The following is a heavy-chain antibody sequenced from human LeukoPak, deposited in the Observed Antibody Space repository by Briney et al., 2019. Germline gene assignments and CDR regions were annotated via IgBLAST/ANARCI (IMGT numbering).Heavy chain of an antibody. CDR1: GYTFKGYY. D-gene: IGHD6-19*01. J-gene: IGHJ6*03. V-gene: IGHV1-2*02. CDR3: AREGVSVAATTAYHMDV. Sequence: GASVKVSCKAFGYTFKGYYMHWVRQAPGQGLEWMGWINPNSGGTNYAQKFQGRVTMTRGTSISTAYMELSSLRSDDTAVYFCAREGVSVAATTAYHMDVWGKGTTVT. CDR2: INPNSGGT.